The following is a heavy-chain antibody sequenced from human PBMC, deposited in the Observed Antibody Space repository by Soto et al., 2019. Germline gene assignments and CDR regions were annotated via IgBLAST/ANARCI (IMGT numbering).Heavy chain of an antibody. CDR3: ARDIPAATHNWFDP. Sequence: GGSLRLSCAASGFTFSHYYMSWIRQAPGKGLEWVSYISSSGSTIYYADSVKGRFTISRDNAKNSLYLQMNSLRAEDTAVYYCARDIPAATHNWFDPWRKGTLVTVSS. CDR1: GFTFSHYY. CDR2: ISSSGSTI. J-gene: IGHJ5*02. D-gene: IGHD2-2*01. V-gene: IGHV3-11*01.